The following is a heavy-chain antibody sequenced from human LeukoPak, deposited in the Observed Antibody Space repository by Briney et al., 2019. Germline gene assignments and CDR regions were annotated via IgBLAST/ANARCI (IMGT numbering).Heavy chain of an antibody. CDR2: ISGSGGST. D-gene: IGHD3-10*01. Sequence: GGSLRLSCAASGFTFSSYAMSWVRQAPGKGLEWVSAISGSGGSTYYADSAKGRFTISRDNSKNTLYLQMNSLRAEDTAVYYCAKASDYYGSGSYWDYWGQGTLVTVSS. CDR3: AKASDYYGSGSYWDY. V-gene: IGHV3-23*01. J-gene: IGHJ4*02. CDR1: GFTFSSYA.